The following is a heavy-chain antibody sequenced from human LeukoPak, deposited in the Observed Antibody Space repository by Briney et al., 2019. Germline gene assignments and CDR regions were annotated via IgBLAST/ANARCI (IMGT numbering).Heavy chain of an antibody. CDR2: ISWNSGSI. V-gene: IGHV3-9*01. D-gene: IGHD6-19*01. Sequence: GRSLRLSCAGSGFIFNNYAMHWVRQPPGKGLEWVSGISWNSGSIDYADSVKGRFTISRDNAKSSLYLQMNSLRVEDTAFYYCAKDNRRHYTSGPNPDSLHWGQGALVTVSS. J-gene: IGHJ4*02. CDR3: AKDNRRHYTSGPNPDSLH. CDR1: GFIFNNYA.